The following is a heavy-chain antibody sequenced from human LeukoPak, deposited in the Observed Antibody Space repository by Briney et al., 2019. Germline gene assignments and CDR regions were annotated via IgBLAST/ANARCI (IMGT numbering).Heavy chain of an antibody. CDR2: MNPNSGNT. CDR1: GYTFTSYD. J-gene: IGHJ6*02. Sequence: ASVKVSCKASGYTFTSYDINWVRQATGQGLEWMGWMNPNSGNTGYAQKFQGRVTMTRNTSISTAYMELSSLRSEDTAVYYCARVCSGGSCYSETRYYYYGMDVWGQGTTVTVSS. D-gene: IGHD2-15*01. CDR3: ARVCSGGSCYSETRYYYYGMDV. V-gene: IGHV1-8*01.